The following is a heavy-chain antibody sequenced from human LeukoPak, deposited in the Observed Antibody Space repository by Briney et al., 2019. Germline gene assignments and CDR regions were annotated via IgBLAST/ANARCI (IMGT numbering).Heavy chain of an antibody. CDR3: AREPTFWGSYRYARLYYFDY. D-gene: IGHD3-16*02. V-gene: IGHV4-38-2*02. CDR1: GYSISSGYY. CDR2: TYHSGST. Sequence: PSETLSLTCAVSGYSISSGYYWGWIRQPPGKGLEWIGSTYHSGSTYYNPSLKSRVTISVDTSKNQFSLKLSSVTAADTAVYYCAREPTFWGSYRYARLYYFDYWGQGTLVTVSS. J-gene: IGHJ4*02.